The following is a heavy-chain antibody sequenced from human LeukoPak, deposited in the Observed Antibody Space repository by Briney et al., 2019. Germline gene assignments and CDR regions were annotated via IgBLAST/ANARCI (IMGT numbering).Heavy chain of an antibody. Sequence: GGSLRLSCAASGFTFSTYWMSWVRQAPGKGLEWMANIKQDGSEKYYVDSVKGRFTISRDNAKNSLYLQMNSLRAEDTAVYYCASLYGSGPNWFDPWGQGTLVTVSS. D-gene: IGHD3-10*01. V-gene: IGHV3-7*01. J-gene: IGHJ5*02. CDR3: ASLYGSGPNWFDP. CDR2: IKQDGSEK. CDR1: GFTFSTYW.